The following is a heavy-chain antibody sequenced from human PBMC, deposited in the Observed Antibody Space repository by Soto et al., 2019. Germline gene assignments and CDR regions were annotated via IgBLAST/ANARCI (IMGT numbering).Heavy chain of an antibody. CDR3: ARLAGDVVVPAAGDYYYGMDV. Sequence: SETLSLTCTVSGGSISSYYWSWIRQPAGKGLEWIGRVYTSGSTNYNPSLKSRVTMSVDTSKSQFSLKLSSVTAADTAVYYCARLAGDVVVPAAGDYYYGMDVWGQGTTVTVSS. CDR1: GGSISSYY. J-gene: IGHJ6*02. CDR2: VYTSGST. V-gene: IGHV4-4*07. D-gene: IGHD2-2*01.